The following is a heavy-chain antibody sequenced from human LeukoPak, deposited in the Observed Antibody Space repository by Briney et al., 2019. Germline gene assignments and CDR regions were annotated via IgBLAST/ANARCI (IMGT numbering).Heavy chain of an antibody. D-gene: IGHD2-15*01. CDR3: ARHRKDIGFDS. CDR2: IYPDDSDT. J-gene: IGHJ4*02. V-gene: IGHV5-51*01. Sequence: GESLKISCKGSGYSFSSYWIGWVRQMPGKGLEWMGIIYPDDSDTRYSPSFQGQVAISADRSISTAYLQWSSLKASDTAMYYCARHRKDIGFDSWGQGTLVTVSS. CDR1: GYSFSSYW.